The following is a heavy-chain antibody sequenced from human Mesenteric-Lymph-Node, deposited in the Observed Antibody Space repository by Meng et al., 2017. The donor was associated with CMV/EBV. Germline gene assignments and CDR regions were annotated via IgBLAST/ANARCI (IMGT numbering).Heavy chain of an antibody. CDR1: VLPFLSYA. CDR2: VDSTPAIV. CDR3: AGLSFFTGYPWDFDY. D-gene: IGHD3-9*01. Sequence: SVLPFLSYAMQCVRRAPGQGLGWMGWVDSTPAIVTHALRFSARFVFSLHASLSTAYLQFSSLNGDHTAVHYCAGLSFFTGYPWDFDYWGQGTLVTVSS. V-gene: IGHV7-4-1*02. J-gene: IGHJ4*02.